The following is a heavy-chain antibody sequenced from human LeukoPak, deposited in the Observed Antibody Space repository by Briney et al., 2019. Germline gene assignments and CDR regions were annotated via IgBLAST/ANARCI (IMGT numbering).Heavy chain of an antibody. D-gene: IGHD3-10*01. CDR3: PRDVGSSNYFDY. J-gene: IGHJ4*02. CDR2: ISYDGSNK. V-gene: IGHV3-30*04. CDR1: GFTFSSYS. Sequence: PGRSLRLSCAASGFTFSSYSMYWVRQAPGKGLEWVAVISYDGSNKYYADSVKGRFTISRDNSKNALFLQMNSLRAEDTVVYYCPRDVGSSNYFDYWGQGTLVTVSA.